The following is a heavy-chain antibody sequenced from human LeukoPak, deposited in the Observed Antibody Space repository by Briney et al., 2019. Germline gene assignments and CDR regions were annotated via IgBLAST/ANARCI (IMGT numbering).Heavy chain of an antibody. J-gene: IGHJ5*02. CDR1: GFTFSSYS. CDR3: ARDRLPKGITIFGVVTA. CDR2: ISSSSSYI. Sequence: GGSLRLSCAASGFTFSSYSMNWVRQAPGKGLEWVSSISSSSSYIYYADSVKGRFTISRDNAKNSLYLQMNSLRAEDTAVYYCARDRLPKGITIFGVVTAWGQGTPVTVSS. D-gene: IGHD3-3*01. V-gene: IGHV3-21*01.